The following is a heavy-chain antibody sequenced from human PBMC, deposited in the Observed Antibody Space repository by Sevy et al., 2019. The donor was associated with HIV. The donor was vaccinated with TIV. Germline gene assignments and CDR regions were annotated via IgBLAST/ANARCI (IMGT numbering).Heavy chain of an antibody. CDR3: ARESITSITIFGVALDP. CDR1: GFTFSSYW. V-gene: IGHV3-7*03. CDR2: IKQDGSEK. Sequence: GGSLRLSCAASGFTFSSYWMSWVRQAPGKGLEWVANIKQDGSEKYYVDSVKGRFTISRDNAKNSLYLQMNSLRAEDTAMYYCARESITSITIFGVALDPWGQGTLVTVSS. J-gene: IGHJ5*02. D-gene: IGHD3-3*01.